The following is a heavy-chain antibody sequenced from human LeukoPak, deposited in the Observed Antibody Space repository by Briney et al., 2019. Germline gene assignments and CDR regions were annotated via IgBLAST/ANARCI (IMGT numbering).Heavy chain of an antibody. Sequence: PSETLSLTCIVSGDSISNYFWSWIRQPPGKGLEWIGYIYFNGSIYHSGSTAYNPSLRGRVTISLDSSKKHFSLHLTSVTAADTAIYYCARISAVDYFFDFWGLGTLVTVSS. J-gene: IGHJ4*02. CDR3: ARISAVDYFFDF. V-gene: IGHV4-59*01. D-gene: IGHD5-18*01. CDR1: GDSISNYF. CDR2: IYFNGSIYHSGST.